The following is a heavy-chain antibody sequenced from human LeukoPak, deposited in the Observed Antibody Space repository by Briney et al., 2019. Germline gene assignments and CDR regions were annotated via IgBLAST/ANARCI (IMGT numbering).Heavy chain of an antibody. V-gene: IGHV4-59*01. CDR3: ARARSSGYSFDY. D-gene: IGHD3-22*01. J-gene: IGHJ4*02. CDR2: IYSSGST. CDR1: GDSISSYY. Sequence: SETLSLTCTVSGDSISSYYWNWIRQPPGKGLEWIGYIYSSGSTTSNPSLKSRVTISVDTSKNQFSLKLSSVTAADTAVYYCARARSSGYSFDYWGQGTLVTVSS.